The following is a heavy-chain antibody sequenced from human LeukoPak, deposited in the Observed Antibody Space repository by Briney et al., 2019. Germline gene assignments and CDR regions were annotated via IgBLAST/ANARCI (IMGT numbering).Heavy chain of an antibody. J-gene: IGHJ4*02. V-gene: IGHV3-30*19. CDR3: ARDTLWE. D-gene: IGHD1-26*01. Sequence: GMSLRLSCAASGFTLSAHGMHWVRQAPGKGLEWVAVISYDGSNKYYGDSVKGRFTISRDNSKNTLYLQMNSLRAEDTAVYYCARDTLWEWGQGILVTVSS. CDR1: GFTLSAHG. CDR2: ISYDGSNK.